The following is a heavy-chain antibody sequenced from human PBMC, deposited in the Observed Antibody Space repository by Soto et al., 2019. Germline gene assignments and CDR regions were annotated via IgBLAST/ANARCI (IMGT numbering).Heavy chain of an antibody. V-gene: IGHV2-70*01. Sequence: SGAALVNPTHTLTLTCTFSGFSLSTRGMCVSWIRQPPGKALEWLALIDWDDDKYYSTALKTRLTISKDTSKNQVVLTMTNMDPVDTATYYCARDYYDSSGYYYSPYYYYGMDVWGKGTTVTGSS. J-gene: IGHJ6*04. D-gene: IGHD3-22*01. CDR1: GFSLSTRGMC. CDR2: IDWDDDK. CDR3: ARDYYDSSGYYYSPYYYYGMDV.